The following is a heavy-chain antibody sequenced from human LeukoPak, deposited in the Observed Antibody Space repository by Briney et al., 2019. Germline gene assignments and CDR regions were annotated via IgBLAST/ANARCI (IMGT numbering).Heavy chain of an antibody. CDR3: ARRYSSSWYDY. J-gene: IGHJ4*02. CDR2: ISGSSSYT. Sequence: GGSLRLSCAASGFTFSDYYMSWIRQAPGKGLECVSYISGSSSYTNYADSVKGRFTISRDNAKNSLYLQMNSLRAEDTAVYYCARRYSSSWYDYWGQGTLVTVSS. CDR1: GFTFSDYY. V-gene: IGHV3-11*03. D-gene: IGHD6-13*01.